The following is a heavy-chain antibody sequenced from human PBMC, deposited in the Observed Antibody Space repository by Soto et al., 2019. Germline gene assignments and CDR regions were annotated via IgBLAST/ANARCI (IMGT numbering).Heavy chain of an antibody. CDR2: IYYSGST. J-gene: IGHJ4*02. V-gene: IGHV4-59*01. CDR3: ASGRGYSYGYDVYFDY. CDR1: GGSISSYY. D-gene: IGHD5-18*01. Sequence: SETLSLTCTVSGGSISSYYWSWIRQPPGKGLEWIGYIYYSGSTNYNPSLKSRVTISVDTSKNQFSLKLSSVTAADTAVYYCASGRGYSYGYDVYFDYWGQGTLVTVSS.